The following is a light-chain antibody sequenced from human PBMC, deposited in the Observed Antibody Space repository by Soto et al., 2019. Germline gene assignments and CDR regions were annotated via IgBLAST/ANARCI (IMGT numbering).Light chain of an antibody. V-gene: IGKV1-5*01. CDR1: ENINRW. CDR3: QHYNNYPWT. J-gene: IGKJ1*01. Sequence: DIQMTQSPSTLSASVGDRVTLTCRASENINRWLAWYQQKPGTAPKFLIYDASSLESGVPSRFSGSGSGTEFTLTISSLQPDDFATYYCQHYNNYPWTFGQGTKVELK. CDR2: DAS.